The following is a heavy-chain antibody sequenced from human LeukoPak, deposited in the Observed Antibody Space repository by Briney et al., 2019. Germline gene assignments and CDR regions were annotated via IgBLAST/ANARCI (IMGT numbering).Heavy chain of an antibody. V-gene: IGHV4-34*01. J-gene: IGHJ4*02. Sequence: SETLSLTCAVYGGSFSGYYWSWIRQPPGKGLEWIGETIHRGSTNYNPSLKSRVTISVDTSKNQFSLKVSSVTAADTAVYYCARGDTVAARPGRFDYWGQGTLVTVSS. CDR2: TIHRGST. D-gene: IGHD6-6*01. CDR3: ARGDTVAARPGRFDY. CDR1: GGSFSGYY.